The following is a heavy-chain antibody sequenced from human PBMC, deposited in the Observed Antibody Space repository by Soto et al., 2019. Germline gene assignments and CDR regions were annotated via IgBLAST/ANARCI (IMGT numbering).Heavy chain of an antibody. CDR3: ARLGGAYGSSSNYYYYGMDV. Sequence: GESLKTSCKGSGYRFTSYWLSLVRQMPGKGLEWMGSIDPSDSYTNYSPSFQGHVTISADKSISTAYLQWSSLKASDTAMYYCARLGGAYGSSSNYYYYGMDVWGQGTTVTVSS. CDR2: IDPSDSYT. CDR1: GYRFTSYW. V-gene: IGHV5-10-1*01. D-gene: IGHD6-6*01. J-gene: IGHJ6*02.